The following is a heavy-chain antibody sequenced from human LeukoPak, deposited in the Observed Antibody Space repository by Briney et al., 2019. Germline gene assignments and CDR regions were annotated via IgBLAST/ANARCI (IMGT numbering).Heavy chain of an antibody. CDR1: GGSFSGYY. Sequence: SETLSLTCAVYGGSFSGYYWSWIRQPPGKGLEWIGEINHSGSTNYNPSLKSRVTISVDTSKGQFSLKLNSMTAADTAVYYCARGAQTYYDKAPVDYWGQGTLVTVSS. J-gene: IGHJ4*02. CDR3: ARGAQTYYDKAPVDY. CDR2: INHSGST. V-gene: IGHV4-34*01. D-gene: IGHD3-22*01.